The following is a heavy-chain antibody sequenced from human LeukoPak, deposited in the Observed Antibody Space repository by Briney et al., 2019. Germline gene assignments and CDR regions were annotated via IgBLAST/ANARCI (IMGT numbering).Heavy chain of an antibody. D-gene: IGHD2-2*01. CDR2: ISAYTGNT. CDR1: GYTFTTFG. CDR3: ARVASTTCDCPDYFDY. Sequence: ASVKVSCKASGYTFTTFGITGVRQAPGQGLEWMGWISAYTGNTNYAPKFQGRVTMTTDTSTSTAHMELRSLTSDDTAVYYCARVASTTCDCPDYFDYWGQGTLVTVSS. V-gene: IGHV1-18*01. J-gene: IGHJ4*02.